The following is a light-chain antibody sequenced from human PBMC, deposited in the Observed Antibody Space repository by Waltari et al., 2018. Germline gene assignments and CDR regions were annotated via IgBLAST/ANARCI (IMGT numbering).Light chain of an antibody. CDR3: MQSLQSPFT. J-gene: IGKJ3*01. CDR2: LGS. V-gene: IGKV2-28*01. CDR1: QTLLSSNGYNY. Sequence: DIVMTQSPLSLPVTPGEPASISCRSSQTLLSSNGYNYLDWYLQRPGQSPQFLIYLGSLRASGVPDRFSGSGSGTDFTLKISTVEAEDVGVYYCMQSLQSPFTFGPGTQVDIK.